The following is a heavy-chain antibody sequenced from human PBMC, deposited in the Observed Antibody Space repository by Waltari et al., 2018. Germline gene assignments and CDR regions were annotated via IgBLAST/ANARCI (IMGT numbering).Heavy chain of an antibody. CDR3: ARVSMVRGVHFDY. CDR2: INPNSGGT. D-gene: IGHD3-10*01. J-gene: IGHJ4*02. CDR1: GYTFTGYY. Sequence: QVQLVQSGAEVKKPGASVKVSCKASGYTFTGYYMHWVRQAPGQGLEWMGRINPNSGGTNYAQKFKVRVTMTRDTSISTAYMELSRLRSDETAVYYCARVSMVRGVHFDYWGQGTLVTVSS. V-gene: IGHV1-2*06.